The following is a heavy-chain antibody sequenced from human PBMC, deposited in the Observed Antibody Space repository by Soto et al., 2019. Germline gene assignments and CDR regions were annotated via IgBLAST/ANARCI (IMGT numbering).Heavy chain of an antibody. CDR3: AREDNRGYLDY. CDR2: INAHNGNT. V-gene: IGHV1-18*01. CDR1: GYTFRSLC. Sequence: ASVKVSCMASGYTFRSLCINWARQAPGHRLEWVGWINAHNGNTYYAQKLQGRVTMTTDTSTNTAYMQLESQRSDDSAVYYSAREDNRGYLDYWGQGTLVTVSS. J-gene: IGHJ4*02. D-gene: IGHD1-1*01.